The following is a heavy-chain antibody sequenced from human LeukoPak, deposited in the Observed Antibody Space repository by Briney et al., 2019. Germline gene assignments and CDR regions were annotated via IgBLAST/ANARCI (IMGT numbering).Heavy chain of an antibody. J-gene: IGHJ5*02. V-gene: IGHV3-7*01. D-gene: IGHD3-3*01. Sequence: GGSLRLSCAASGFTFSSYRMSWVRQAPGKGLEWVANVKQDGSEKYYVDSVKGRFTISRDNAKNSLYLQMNSLRAEDTAVYYCARVPHYDFWSGYPTANWFDPWGQGTLVTVSS. CDR3: ARVPHYDFWSGYPTANWFDP. CDR1: GFTFSSYR. CDR2: VKQDGSEK.